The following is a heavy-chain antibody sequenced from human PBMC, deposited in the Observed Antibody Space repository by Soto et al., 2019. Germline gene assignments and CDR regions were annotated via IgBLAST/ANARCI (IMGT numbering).Heavy chain of an antibody. D-gene: IGHD5-12*01. J-gene: IGHJ3*02. V-gene: IGHV1-8*01. CDR2: MNPNRGNT. CDR3: AREGGWLRLCQFDI. Sequence: QVQLVQSGAEVKKPGASVKVSCKASGYTFTSYDINWVRQATGQGLEGMGWMNPNRGNTGYAQKFQGRVTMTRNTSICKAYMELSSLRSEDTAVYYCAREGGWLRLCQFDIWGQGTMVTVSS. CDR1: GYTFTSYD.